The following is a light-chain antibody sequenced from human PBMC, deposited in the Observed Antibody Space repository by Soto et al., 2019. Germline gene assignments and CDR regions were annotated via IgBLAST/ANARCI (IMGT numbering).Light chain of an antibody. J-gene: IGLJ3*02. CDR3: SSYTSSSTPV. V-gene: IGLV2-14*01. Sequence: QSALTQPASVSGSPGQSITISCTGTSSDVGGYNYVSWYQQHPGKAPKLMIYEVNKRPSGVSNRFSGYTSGNTASLTISGLQAEDEADYYWSSYTSSSTPVFGGGTKVTVL. CDR2: EVN. CDR1: SSDVGGYNY.